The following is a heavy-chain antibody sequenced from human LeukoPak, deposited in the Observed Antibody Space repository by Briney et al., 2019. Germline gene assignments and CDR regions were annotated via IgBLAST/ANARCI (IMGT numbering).Heavy chain of an antibody. CDR2: ISYDGINK. Sequence: GRSLRLSCAASGFTFSSYGMHWVRQAPGKGLEWVAVISYDGINKYYADSVKGRFTISRDNSRNTLYLQMNSLRAEDTAVYYSAKEFSGYLASFEYWGQGTLVTVSS. V-gene: IGHV3-30*18. CDR1: GFTFSSYG. J-gene: IGHJ4*02. CDR3: AKEFSGYLASFEY. D-gene: IGHD3-22*01.